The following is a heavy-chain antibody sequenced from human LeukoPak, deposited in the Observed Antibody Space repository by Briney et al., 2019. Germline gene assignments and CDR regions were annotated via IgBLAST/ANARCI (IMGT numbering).Heavy chain of an antibody. D-gene: IGHD1-26*01. J-gene: IGHJ4*02. CDR3: ATEPSYSGSYQFDY. CDR1: GSRFTSYW. Sequence: GESLKISCKGSGSRFTSYWIGWVRQLPGKGLEWMGIIYPGDSDTRYSPSFQGQVTISADKSISTAYLQWSSLKASDTAMYYCATEPSYSGSYQFDYWGQGTLVTVSS. CDR2: IYPGDSDT. V-gene: IGHV5-51*01.